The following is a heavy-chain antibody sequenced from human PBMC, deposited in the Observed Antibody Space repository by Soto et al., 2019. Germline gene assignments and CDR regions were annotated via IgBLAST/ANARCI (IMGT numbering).Heavy chain of an antibody. CDR3: ARSSGRTYYDFWSAPSSDI. CDR1: GGSISSGGYY. J-gene: IGHJ3*02. V-gene: IGHV4-31*03. Sequence: PSETLSLTCTVSGGSISSGGYYWSWIRQHPGKGLEWIGYIYYSGSTYYNPSLKSRVTISVDTSKNQFSLKLSSVTAADTAVYYCARSSGRTYYDFWSAPSSDIWGQGTMVTVS. D-gene: IGHD3-3*01. CDR2: IYYSGST.